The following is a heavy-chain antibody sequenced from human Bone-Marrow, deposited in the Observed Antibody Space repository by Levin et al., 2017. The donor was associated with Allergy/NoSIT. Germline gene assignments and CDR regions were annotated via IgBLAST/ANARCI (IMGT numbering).Heavy chain of an antibody. J-gene: IGHJ5*02. V-gene: IGHV3-74*01. CDR2: INSDGSSS. CDR1: GFTFGSYW. D-gene: IGHD3-10*01. CDR3: ARVRYYYGLGAYNL. Sequence: PGGSLRLSCAASGFTFGSYWMHWVRQAPGKGLVWVSRINSDGSSSTYADSVKGRFTISRDNGKNTLYLQMNSLRAEDTAVYYCARVRYYYGLGAYNLWGQGTLVTVSS.